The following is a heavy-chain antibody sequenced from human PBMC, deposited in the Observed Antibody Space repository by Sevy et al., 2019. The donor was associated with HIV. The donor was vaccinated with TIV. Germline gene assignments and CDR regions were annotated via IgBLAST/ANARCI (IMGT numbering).Heavy chain of an antibody. CDR1: GYTFTNYW. D-gene: IGHD2-2*01. CDR2: IYPGDSDT. CDR3: ARYPIVVVPAAEYYFDY. Sequence: GESLKISCKGSGYTFTNYWIGWVRQMPGKGLEWTGIIYPGDSDTRYSPSFQGQVTISADKSISTAYLQWSSLKASDTAMYYRARYPIVVVPAAEYYFDYWGQGTLVTVSS. J-gene: IGHJ4*02. V-gene: IGHV5-51*01.